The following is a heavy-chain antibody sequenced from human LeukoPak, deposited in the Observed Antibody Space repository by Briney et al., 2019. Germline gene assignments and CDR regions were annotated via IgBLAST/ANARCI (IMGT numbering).Heavy chain of an antibody. V-gene: IGHV3-23*01. Sequence: TGGSLRLSCAASGFTFSSYAMSWVRQAPGKGLEWVSAISGSGGSTYYADSVKGRFTISRDNSKNTLYLQMNSLRAEDTAVYYCAKVNYDFWSGPHDDPWGQGTLVTVSS. CDR1: GFTFSSYA. D-gene: IGHD3-3*01. CDR2: ISGSGGST. CDR3: AKVNYDFWSGPHDDP. J-gene: IGHJ5*02.